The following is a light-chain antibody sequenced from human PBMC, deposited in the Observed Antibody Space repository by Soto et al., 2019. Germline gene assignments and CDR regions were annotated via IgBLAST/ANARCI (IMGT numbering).Light chain of an antibody. Sequence: EIVMTQSPATLSVSPGETATLSCGASQSVGSAVAWYQHKPGQAPRLLIVAASIRATGVPGRFSGGGSGTAFTITSSSLPSNVFALYYGQQDKNWPPLSVSGGTTVEI. CDR1: QSVGSA. CDR3: QQDKNWPPLS. CDR2: AAS. V-gene: IGKV3-15*01. J-gene: IGKJ4*01.